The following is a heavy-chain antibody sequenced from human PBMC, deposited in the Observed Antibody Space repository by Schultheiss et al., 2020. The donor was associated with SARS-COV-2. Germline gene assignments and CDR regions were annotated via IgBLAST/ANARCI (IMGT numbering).Heavy chain of an antibody. V-gene: IGHV4-59*12. CDR3: AREFYGSGSYQRFGYYYYGMDV. J-gene: IGHJ6*02. CDR2: IYYSGST. CDR1: GGSISSYY. D-gene: IGHD3-10*01. Sequence: SQTLSLTCPVSGGSISSYYWSWIRQPPGKGLEWIGYIYYSGSTNYNPSLKSRVTISVDTSKNQFSLKLSSVTAADTAVYYCAREFYGSGSYQRFGYYYYGMDVWGQGTTVTVSS.